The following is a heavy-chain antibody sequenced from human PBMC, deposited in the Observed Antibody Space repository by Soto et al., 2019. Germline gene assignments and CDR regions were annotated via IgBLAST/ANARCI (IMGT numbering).Heavy chain of an antibody. J-gene: IGHJ4*02. CDR3: AKDVDSSAWYKDF. V-gene: IGHV3-23*01. CDR2: ITASGAIT. CDR1: GFTFSNYA. D-gene: IGHD6-19*01. Sequence: GGSLRLSCAASGFTFSNYAMSWVRQAPGKGLEWVSSITASGAITQTADSVKGRFTISRDNSRNTVYLQMSSLRAVDTAVYYCAKDVDSSAWYKDFWGQGTLVTVSS.